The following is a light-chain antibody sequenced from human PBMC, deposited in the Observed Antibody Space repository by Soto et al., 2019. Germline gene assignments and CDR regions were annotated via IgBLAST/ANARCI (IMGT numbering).Light chain of an antibody. Sequence: QSALTQPRSVSGSPGQSVTISCTGTSRDVGGYNYVSWYQQHPGKAPKLMIYDVVKRPSGVPDRFSGSKSGNTASLTISGLQAEDEADYYCCSYAGSYTLGAFGGGTKLTVL. CDR3: CSYAGSYTLGA. J-gene: IGLJ2*01. CDR2: DVV. V-gene: IGLV2-11*01. CDR1: SRDVGGYNY.